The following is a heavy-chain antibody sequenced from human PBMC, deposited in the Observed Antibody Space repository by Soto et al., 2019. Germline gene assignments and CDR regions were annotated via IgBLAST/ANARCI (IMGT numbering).Heavy chain of an antibody. D-gene: IGHD3-9*01. CDR3: ARMKVDSYQFYYAMDV. J-gene: IGHJ6*02. CDR2: IFLDNER. V-gene: IGHV2-26*01. Sequence: QVTLKESGPALVNPTETLTLTCTVSGFSLTTGKMGVSWIRQPPGKALEWLAHIFLDNERSYSTSLQGRLTISKDTSGSQVVLSMTNVDPVDTATYYCARMKVDSYQFYYAMDVWGQGTTVTVSS. CDR1: GFSLTTGKMG.